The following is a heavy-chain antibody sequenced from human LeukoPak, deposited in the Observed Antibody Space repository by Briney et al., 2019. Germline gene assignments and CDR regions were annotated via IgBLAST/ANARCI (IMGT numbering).Heavy chain of an antibody. V-gene: IGHV5-51*01. CDR2: IYPGDSDT. CDR1: GYSFTNYW. CDR3: ARERPQDAFDI. J-gene: IGHJ3*02. Sequence: AGESLKISCKGSGYSFTNYWIGWVRQMPGKGLEWMGIIYPGDSDTRYSPSFQGQVTISADKSITTAYLQWSSLKTSDTAMYYCARERPQDAFDIWGQGTMVTVSS.